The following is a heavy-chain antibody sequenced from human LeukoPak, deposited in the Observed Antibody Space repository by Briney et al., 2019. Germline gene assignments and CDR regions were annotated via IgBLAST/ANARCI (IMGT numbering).Heavy chain of an antibody. Sequence: SVKVSCKASGGTFSSYAISWVRQAPGQGLEWMGRIIPILGIANYAQKFQGRVTITADKSTSTAYMELSSLRSEDTAVYYCARWPSKSRLEGALDIWGRGIMVTVSS. CDR1: GGTFSSYA. V-gene: IGHV1-69*04. CDR3: ARWPSKSRLEGALDI. CDR2: IIPILGIA. D-gene: IGHD1-1*01. J-gene: IGHJ3*02.